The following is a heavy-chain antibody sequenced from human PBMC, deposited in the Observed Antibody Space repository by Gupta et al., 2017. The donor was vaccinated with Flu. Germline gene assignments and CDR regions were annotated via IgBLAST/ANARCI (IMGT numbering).Heavy chain of an antibody. Sequence: QVQLVQSGAEVKKPGSSVKVSCKASGVTFSSYAINWVRQAPGQGLEWMGGIIPAFGPTNYAQKFQGRVTITADESTSKAYMELSSRGSEDTAVYYCARKGGGHCSGGTCYSFDYWGQGTLVTVSS. CDR3: ARKGGGHCSGGTCYSFDY. D-gene: IGHD2-15*01. CDR2: IIPAFGPT. J-gene: IGHJ4*02. V-gene: IGHV1-69*01. CDR1: GVTFSSYA.